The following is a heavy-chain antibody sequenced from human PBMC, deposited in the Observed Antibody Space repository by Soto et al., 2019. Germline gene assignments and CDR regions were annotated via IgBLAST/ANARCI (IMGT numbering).Heavy chain of an antibody. CDR1: GFTVSSNY. V-gene: IGHV3-66*01. CDR3: AIEKVGAASVHVFDI. Sequence: PGGSLRLSCAASGFTVSSNYMSWVRQAPGKGLEWVSVISSSGSTYYADSVKGRFTISRDNDKNTLYLQMNNLRAEDTALYYCAIEKVGAASVHVFDIWGQGTMVTVSS. CDR2: ISSSGST. D-gene: IGHD1-26*01. J-gene: IGHJ3*02.